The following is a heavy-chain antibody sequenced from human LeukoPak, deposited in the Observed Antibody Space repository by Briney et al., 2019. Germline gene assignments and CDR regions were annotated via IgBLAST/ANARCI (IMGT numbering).Heavy chain of an antibody. V-gene: IGHV4-59*01. Sequence: SETLSLTCTVSGGSISSYYWTWIRQPPGKGLEWIGSIYYSGSTNSSPSLKSQVTISVDTSKNQFSLKLSSVTAADTAVYYCATGGSGSYHDYWGQGTLVTVSS. J-gene: IGHJ4*02. D-gene: IGHD3-10*01. CDR1: GGSISSYY. CDR2: IYYSGST. CDR3: ATGGSGSYHDY.